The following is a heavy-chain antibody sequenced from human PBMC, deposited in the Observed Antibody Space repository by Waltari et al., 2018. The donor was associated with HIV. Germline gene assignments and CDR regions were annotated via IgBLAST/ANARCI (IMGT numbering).Heavy chain of an antibody. Sequence: QVQLVESGGGVVQPGRSLRLSCETSGLTFKRYGMHWVRQAVGKGLEWVAVIWYDGTEKHYVDSVKGRFVISRDNSKNTLYLQMNSLRPEDTAMYYCAKDANTFHEFGPNWLDPWGQGTLVIVSS. CDR1: GLTFKRYG. J-gene: IGHJ5*02. CDR3: AKDANTFHEFGPNWLDP. V-gene: IGHV3-33*06. D-gene: IGHD3-10*01. CDR2: IWYDGTEK.